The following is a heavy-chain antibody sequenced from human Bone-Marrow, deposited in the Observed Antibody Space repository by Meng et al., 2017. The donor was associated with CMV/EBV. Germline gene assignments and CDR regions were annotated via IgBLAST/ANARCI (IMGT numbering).Heavy chain of an antibody. Sequence: GGALRLSCAASGFTFSSYAMHWVRQAPGEGLEWVAVISYDGSNKYYADSVKGRFTISRDNSKNTLYLQMNSLRAEDTAVYYCARGDEENYYYYGMDVWGQGTTVTVSS. J-gene: IGHJ6*02. CDR1: GFTFSSYA. CDR3: ARGDEENYYYYGMDV. V-gene: IGHV3-30-3*01. CDR2: ISYDGSNK.